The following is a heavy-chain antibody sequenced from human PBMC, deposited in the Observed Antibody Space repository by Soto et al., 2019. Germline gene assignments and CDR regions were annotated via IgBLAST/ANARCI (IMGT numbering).Heavy chain of an antibody. CDR1: GFTFTNSA. Sequence: GGFLRFSFAASGFTFTNSAMSWVREAAGKGVEWVSGISGSGSTYYADSVKGRFTIARDISKNRLYLQMNRLRAEDTAVFHCTKSSYQRLSPLDCWVQGSLVSVSS. D-gene: IGHD2-2*01. CDR2: ISGSGST. V-gene: IGHV3-23*01. CDR3: TKSSYQRLSPLDC. J-gene: IGHJ4*01.